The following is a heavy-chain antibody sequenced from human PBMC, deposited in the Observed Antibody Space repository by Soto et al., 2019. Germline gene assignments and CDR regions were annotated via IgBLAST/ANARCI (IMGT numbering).Heavy chain of an antibody. D-gene: IGHD2-2*01. Sequence: SETLSLTCAVSGGSISSGGYSWSWIRQPPGKGLEWIGYIYHSGSTYYNPSLKSRVTISVDRSKNQFSLKLSSVTAADTAVYYCARARREGGGVVQDDIPSWFVHLGQGTLGNVSS. J-gene: IGHJ5*02. V-gene: IGHV4-30-2*01. CDR2: IYHSGST. CDR3: ARARREGGGVVQDDIPSWFVH. CDR1: GGSISSGGYS.